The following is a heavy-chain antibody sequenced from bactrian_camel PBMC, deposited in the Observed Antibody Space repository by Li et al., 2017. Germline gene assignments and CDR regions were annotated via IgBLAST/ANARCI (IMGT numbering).Heavy chain of an antibody. D-gene: IGHD7*01. CDR1: AVSNC. J-gene: IGHJ4*01. V-gene: IGHV3S55*01. CDR2: FGPSNT. Sequence: HVQLVESGGGSVQAGGSLRLSCAATAVSNCMGWFRQTPGKEREVVAAFGPSNTWYADSVKGRFTLSKDSGKNAVYLQMNSLKPEDTAMYYCAASKGGNWCGYSQGTQVTVS.